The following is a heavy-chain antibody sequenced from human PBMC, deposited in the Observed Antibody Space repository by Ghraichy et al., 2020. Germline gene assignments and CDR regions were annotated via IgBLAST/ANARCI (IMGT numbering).Heavy chain of an antibody. Sequence: GGSLRLSCAASGFTFSSYGMHWVRQAPGKGLEWVAVISYDGSNKYYADSVKGRFTISRDNSKNTLYLQMNSLRAEDTAVYYCARHGITGTTSDFDYWGQGTLVTVSS. D-gene: IGHD1-20*01. CDR1: GFTFSSYG. CDR2: ISYDGSNK. J-gene: IGHJ4*02. CDR3: ARHGITGTTSDFDY. V-gene: IGHV3-30*03.